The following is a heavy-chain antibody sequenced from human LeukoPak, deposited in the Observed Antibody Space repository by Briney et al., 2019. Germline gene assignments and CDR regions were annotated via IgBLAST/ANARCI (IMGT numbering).Heavy chain of an antibody. J-gene: IGHJ6*04. CDR3: AKDIVVVPAAMGWRDFDYGMDV. V-gene: IGHV1-69*04. Sequence: SVKVSCKASGGTFSSYTISWVRQAPGQGLEWMGRIIPILGIANYAQKFQGRVTITADKSTSTAYMELNSLRAEDTAVYYCAKDIVVVPAAMGWRDFDYGMDVWGKGTTVTVSS. CDR2: IIPILGIA. D-gene: IGHD2-2*01. CDR1: GGTFSSYT.